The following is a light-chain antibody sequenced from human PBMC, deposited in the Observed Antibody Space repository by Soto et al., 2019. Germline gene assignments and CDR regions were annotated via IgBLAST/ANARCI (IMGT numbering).Light chain of an antibody. CDR1: QSLNNNY. CDR3: QQASSCPDT. CDR2: SAS. V-gene: IGKV3D-20*02. J-gene: IGKJ5*01. Sequence: EIVLTQSPSTLSLSLGERATLSCRASQSLNNNYLAWYQQKPGKAPRLLIYSASSMASGIPARFSGSGSGTDFTLTISSLEPEDFAVYYCQQASSCPDTFGQGTRLEIK.